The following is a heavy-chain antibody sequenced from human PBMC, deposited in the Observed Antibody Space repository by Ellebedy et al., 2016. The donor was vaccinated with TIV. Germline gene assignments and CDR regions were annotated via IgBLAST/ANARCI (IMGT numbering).Heavy chain of an antibody. CDR2: IWYDGNNK. CDR1: GFTFSSYG. CDR3: ARDSGHIADY. V-gene: IGHV3-33*01. D-gene: IGHD3-10*01. J-gene: IGHJ4*02. Sequence: GESLKISXAASGFTFSSYGMHWVRQAPGKGLEWVAVIWYDGNNKYYADSVKGRFTISRDNSKNTLYLQMNSLRAEDTAVYYCARDSGHIADYWGQGTLVTVSS.